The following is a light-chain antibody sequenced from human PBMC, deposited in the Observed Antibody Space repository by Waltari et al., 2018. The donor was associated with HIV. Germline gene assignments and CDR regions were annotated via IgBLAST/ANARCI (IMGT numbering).Light chain of an antibody. Sequence: QSALTQPASVSGSPGQSITISCTGTSRDVGGYNYVSWYQQHPGKAPKLIIYEVSNLPSGVSNRFSGSKSGNTASLTISGLQAEDEADYYCSSYPSSSTYVVFGGGTKLTVL. J-gene: IGLJ2*01. CDR3: SSYPSSSTYVV. V-gene: IGLV2-14*01. CDR2: EVS. CDR1: SRDVGGYNY.